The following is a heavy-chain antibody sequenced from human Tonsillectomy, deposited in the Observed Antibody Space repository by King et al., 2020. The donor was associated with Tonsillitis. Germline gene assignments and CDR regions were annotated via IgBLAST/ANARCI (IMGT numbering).Heavy chain of an antibody. Sequence: VQLQESGPGLVKPSETLSLTCTVSGDSIRSYYWSWIRQTPGKGLEWIGYINYSGSTNYNPSLKSRVTISVDTSKSQFSLKLSSVTAADTAVYYCARARFGYYMDVWGKGTTVTVSS. D-gene: IGHD3-10*01. CDR2: INYSGST. V-gene: IGHV4-59*01. CDR3: ARARFGYYMDV. CDR1: GDSIRSYY. J-gene: IGHJ6*03.